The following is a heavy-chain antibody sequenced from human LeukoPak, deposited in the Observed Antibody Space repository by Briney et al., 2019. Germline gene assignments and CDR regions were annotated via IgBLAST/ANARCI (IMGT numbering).Heavy chain of an antibody. D-gene: IGHD3-22*01. V-gene: IGHV1-18*01. CDR3: ATTVYDSSGYAFDY. CDR1: GYTFTSYG. CDR2: IGAYNGNT. J-gene: IGHJ4*02. Sequence: ASVKVSCKASGYTFTSYGISWVRQAPGQGLEWMGWIGAYNGNTNYAQKFQGRVTMTEDTSTDTAYMELSSLRSEDTAVYYCATTVYDSSGYAFDYWGQGTLVTVSS.